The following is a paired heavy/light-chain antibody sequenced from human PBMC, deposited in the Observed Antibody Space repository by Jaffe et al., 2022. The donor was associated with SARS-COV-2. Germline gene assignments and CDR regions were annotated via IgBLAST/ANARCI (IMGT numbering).Heavy chain of an antibody. CDR1: GSSITNNNYF. CDR3: VRDLLRFCSGGSCLPK. V-gene: IGHV4-61*02. D-gene: IGHD2-15*01. CDR2: IYTTGST. J-gene: IGHJ4*02. Sequence: QVQLQESGPGLVKPSQTLSLTCTVSGSSITNNNYFWNWIRQPAGKAPEWIGRIYTTGSTNYNPSLENRVTISMDTSRNQFSLLLSSVTAADTAVYYCVRDLLRFCSGGSCLPKWGQGTLVTVTS.
Light chain of an antibody. CDR3: QQYSNWPYT. Sequence: VMTQSPAALSVSPGQRVTLSCRASQNVNTHFAWYQQRPGQAPRLLIFGVSSRATDVPGRFSGSGAGTDFTLTISSLQSEDFGLYFCQQYSNWPYTFGQGTKLEVK. CDR2: GVS. CDR1: QNVNTH. J-gene: IGKJ2*01. V-gene: IGKV3-15*01.